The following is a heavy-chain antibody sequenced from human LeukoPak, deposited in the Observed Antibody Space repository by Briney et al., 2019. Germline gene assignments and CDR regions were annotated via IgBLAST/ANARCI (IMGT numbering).Heavy chain of an antibody. J-gene: IGHJ5*02. V-gene: IGHV1-24*01. CDR1: GYTLTELS. CDR3: ATLTYGQNWFDP. D-gene: IGHD4-17*01. CDR2: FDPEDGET. Sequence: ASVKVSCKVSGYTLTELSVHWVRQAPGKGLEWMGGFDPEDGETIYAQKIQGRVTMTEDTSTDTAYMELSSLRSEDTAVYYCATLTYGQNWFDPWGQGTLVTVSS.